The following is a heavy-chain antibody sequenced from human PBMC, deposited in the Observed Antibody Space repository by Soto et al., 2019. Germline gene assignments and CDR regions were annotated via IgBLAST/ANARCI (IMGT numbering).Heavy chain of an antibody. V-gene: IGHV3-74*01. CDR2: INSDGSST. CDR1: GFTFSSYW. J-gene: IGHJ4*02. Sequence: GGSLRLSCAASGFTFSSYWMHWVRQAPGKGLVWVSRINSDGSSTSYADSVKGRFTISRDNAKNTLYLQMNSLRAEDTAVYYCARGSYYDFSFRGGEFDYWGQGTLVTVSS. D-gene: IGHD3-3*01. CDR3: ARGSYYDFSFRGGEFDY.